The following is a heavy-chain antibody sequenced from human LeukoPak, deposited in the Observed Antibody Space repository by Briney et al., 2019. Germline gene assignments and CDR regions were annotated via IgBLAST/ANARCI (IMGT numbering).Heavy chain of an antibody. CDR3: ARAGYSSSWYHGNFDY. D-gene: IGHD6-13*01. CDR1: GGSFSGYY. V-gene: IGHV4-34*01. CDR2: INHSGST. J-gene: IGHJ4*02. Sequence: PSETLSLTCAAYGGSFSGYYWSWIRQPPGKGLEWIGEINHSGSTNYNPSLKSRVTISVDTSKNQFSLKLSSVTAADTAVYYCARAGYSSSWYHGNFDYWGQGTLVTVSS.